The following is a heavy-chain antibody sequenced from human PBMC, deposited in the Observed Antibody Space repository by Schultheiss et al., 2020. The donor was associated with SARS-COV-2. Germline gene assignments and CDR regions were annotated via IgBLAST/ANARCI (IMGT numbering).Heavy chain of an antibody. J-gene: IGHJ6*02. CDR3: AKDRIQFLEPMDV. Sequence: SVKVSCKASGGAFSTYTIAWVRQAPGQGLEWMGGIIPMFGTTNYAEKFQGRVTITADEPTSTAYMELSSLRSEDTAVYYCAKDRIQFLEPMDVWGQGTKVTVSS. D-gene: IGHD3-3*01. CDR2: IIPMFGTT. V-gene: IGHV1-69*13. CDR1: GGAFSTYT.